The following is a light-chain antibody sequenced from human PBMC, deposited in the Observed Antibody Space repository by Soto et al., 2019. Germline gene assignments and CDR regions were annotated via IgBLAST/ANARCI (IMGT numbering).Light chain of an antibody. CDR3: QLYGGYLMFY. Sequence: IVLTQSPRALSLSPGEGSALSCRTSQSISSSYLAWYQQKPGQAPRLLIYAASSRATGIPDRFSGSGSGTDFTLIISRLEHEDFVLYYCQLYGGYLMFYFGQGTK. CDR1: QSISSSY. V-gene: IGKV3-20*01. CDR2: AAS. J-gene: IGKJ2*01.